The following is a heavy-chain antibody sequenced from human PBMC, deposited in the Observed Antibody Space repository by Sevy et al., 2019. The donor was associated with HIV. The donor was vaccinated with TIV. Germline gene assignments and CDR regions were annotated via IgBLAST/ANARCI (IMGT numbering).Heavy chain of an antibody. CDR1: GYSFTNYW. V-gene: IGHV5-51*01. CDR3: ARHSYSSTWPRVYYQMDV. Sequence: GESLKISCKGSGYSFTNYWIGWVRQVPGEGLEWMGIIYPGDSDTKYSPSSEGQVTLSVDKSINTAYLQWSSLKASDTAMYFSARHSYSSTWPRVYYQMDVWGKGTTVTVS. CDR2: IYPGDSDT. D-gene: IGHD6-13*01. J-gene: IGHJ6*03.